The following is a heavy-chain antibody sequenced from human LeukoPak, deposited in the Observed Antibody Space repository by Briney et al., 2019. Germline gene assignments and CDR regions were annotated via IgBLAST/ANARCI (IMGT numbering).Heavy chain of an antibody. CDR1: GFTFRSYS. CDR3: AKDRYYGSGSYFDY. V-gene: IGHV3-21*01. CDR2: IDPSSTYI. Sequence: GGSLRLSCAASGFTFRSYSMNWVRQAPGKGLEWVSAIDPSSTYIYYADSVKGRFTISRDNAENSLYLQMNSLRVEDTAVYYCAKDRYYGSGSYFDYWGQGTLVTVSS. J-gene: IGHJ4*02. D-gene: IGHD3-10*01.